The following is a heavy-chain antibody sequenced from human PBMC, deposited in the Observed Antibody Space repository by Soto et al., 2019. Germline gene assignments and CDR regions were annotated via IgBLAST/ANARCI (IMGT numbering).Heavy chain of an antibody. D-gene: IGHD6-6*01. Sequence: QQRGSLRLSCAASGFTFSSYWMSWVRQAPGKGLEWVANIKQDGSEKYYVDSVKGRFTISRDNAKNSLYLQMNSLRAEDTAVYYCASHSSSSEGPVVYFDYWGQGTLVTVSS. CDR1: GFTFSSYW. V-gene: IGHV3-7*01. CDR2: IKQDGSEK. J-gene: IGHJ4*02. CDR3: ASHSSSSEGPVVYFDY.